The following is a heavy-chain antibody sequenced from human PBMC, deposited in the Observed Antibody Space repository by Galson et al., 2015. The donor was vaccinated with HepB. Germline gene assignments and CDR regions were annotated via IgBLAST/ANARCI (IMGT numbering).Heavy chain of an antibody. V-gene: IGHV3-11*01. Sequence: GKGLEWVSYISSSGSTIYYADSVKGRFTISRDNAKNSLYLQMNSLRAEDTAVYYCAKGGYYAFDIWGQGTMVTVSS. CDR3: AKGGYYAFDI. D-gene: IGHD1-26*01. J-gene: IGHJ3*02. CDR2: ISSSGSTI.